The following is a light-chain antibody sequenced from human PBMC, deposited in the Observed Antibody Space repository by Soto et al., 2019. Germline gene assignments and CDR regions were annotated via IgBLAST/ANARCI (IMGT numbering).Light chain of an antibody. J-gene: IGLJ1*01. V-gene: IGLV2-14*01. Sequence: QSALTQPASVSGSPGQSITISCTGTSSDVGGYNYVSWYQQHPGKVPKLMIYEVTYRPSGISNRFSGSKSANTASLTISGRQTEDEADYYCSSYTSSTTLVFGTGTKLTVL. CDR1: SSDVGGYNY. CDR2: EVT. CDR3: SSYTSSTTLV.